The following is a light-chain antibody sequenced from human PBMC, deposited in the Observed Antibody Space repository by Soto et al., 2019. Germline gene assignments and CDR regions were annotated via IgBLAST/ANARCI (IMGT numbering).Light chain of an antibody. V-gene: IGKV3-20*01. CDR2: GAS. Sequence: EIVLTQSPGTLSLSPGGRATLSCRASQSVSSSHLAWYQQKPGQAPRLLIYGASSRATGIPDRFSGSGSGTDFTLTSSRLEPEDFAVYYCHQYGSSPRTFGQGTKVDIK. J-gene: IGKJ1*01. CDR3: HQYGSSPRT. CDR1: QSVSSSH.